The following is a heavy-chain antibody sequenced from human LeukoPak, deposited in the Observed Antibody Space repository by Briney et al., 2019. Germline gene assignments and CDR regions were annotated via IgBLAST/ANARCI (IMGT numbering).Heavy chain of an antibody. J-gene: IGHJ5*02. Sequence: GESLKISCKGVGYSFTNYWIGWVRQMPGKGMEWMGVIYPGDSRVRYNPSFQGQVTISVDKSVSTAYLQWISLKASDTAMYYCACRDLSSTWSYPWGQGTLVTVTS. CDR2: IYPGDSRV. V-gene: IGHV5-51*01. CDR3: ACRDLSSTWSYP. D-gene: IGHD6-13*01. CDR1: GYSFTNYW.